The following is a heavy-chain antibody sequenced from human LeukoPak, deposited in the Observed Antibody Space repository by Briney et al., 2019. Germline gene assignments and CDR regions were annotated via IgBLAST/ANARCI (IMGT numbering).Heavy chain of an antibody. Sequence: SETLSLTCTVSGGSISSYYWSWIRQPPGKGLEWIGYIYYSGSTNYNPSLKSRVTISVDTSKNQFSLKLGSVTAADTAVYYCTRDRYSQGPPYYFDSWGQGTLVTVSS. CDR1: GGSISSYY. CDR2: IYYSGST. D-gene: IGHD5-18*01. J-gene: IGHJ4*02. V-gene: IGHV4-59*12. CDR3: TRDRYSQGPPYYFDS.